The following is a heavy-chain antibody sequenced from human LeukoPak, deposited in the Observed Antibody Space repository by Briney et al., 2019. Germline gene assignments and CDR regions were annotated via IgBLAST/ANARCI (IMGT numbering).Heavy chain of an antibody. Sequence: ASETLSLTCSVSGGSIISSNYWGWIRQDPGKGLQWIGMMHHGASFSYLSSLKSRISISVDTSKNQFSLKLTSVTATDTATYFCARLELVPAAMVYHWGQGTLVIVSS. D-gene: IGHD2-2*01. V-gene: IGHV4-39*01. CDR2: MHHGASF. CDR1: GGSIISSNY. CDR3: ARLELVPAAMVYH. J-gene: IGHJ5*02.